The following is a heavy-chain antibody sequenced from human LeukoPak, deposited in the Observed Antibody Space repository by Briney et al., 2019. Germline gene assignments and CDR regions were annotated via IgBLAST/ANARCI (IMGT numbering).Heavy chain of an antibody. D-gene: IGHD1-26*01. CDR2: ISSSGSTI. CDR1: GFTFSNAW. J-gene: IGHJ4*02. V-gene: IGHV3-48*04. Sequence: GGSLRLSCAASGFTFSNAWMNWVRQAPGKWLEWVSYISSSGSTIYYADSVKGRFTISRDNAKNSLYLQMNSLRAEDTAVYYCARGDRGGASTLDYWGQGTLVTVSS. CDR3: ARGDRGGASTLDY.